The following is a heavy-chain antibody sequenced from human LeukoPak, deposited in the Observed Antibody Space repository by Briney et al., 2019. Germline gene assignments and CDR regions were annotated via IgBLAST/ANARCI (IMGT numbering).Heavy chain of an antibody. J-gene: IGHJ4*02. V-gene: IGHV3-74*01. CDR3: AKDHYWSIDY. CDR2: IKGDGIST. CDR1: GFDFSSNW. Sequence: GGSLRLSCAASGFDFSSNWMHWVRHAPGQGLVWVSRIKGDGISTSYADSVKGRFTISRDIAKNTLYLQMNSLRAEDTGVYYCAKDHYWSIDYWGRGTLVTVSS. D-gene: IGHD3-3*01.